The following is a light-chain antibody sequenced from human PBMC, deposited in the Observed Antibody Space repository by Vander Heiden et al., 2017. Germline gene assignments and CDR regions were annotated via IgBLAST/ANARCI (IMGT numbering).Light chain of an antibody. J-gene: IGLJ1*01. CDR1: ALPENY. CDR2: EDS. CDR3: YSTDSSGNHYV. V-gene: IGLV3-10*01. Sequence: SSALPQPHSVSVSQGQTARITCSGAALPENYAYWYQQQPGQAPVLVIYEDSKRPSGIPERFSGSSSGTMATLTISGAQVEDAADYYCYSTDSSGNHYVFGTGTKVTVL.